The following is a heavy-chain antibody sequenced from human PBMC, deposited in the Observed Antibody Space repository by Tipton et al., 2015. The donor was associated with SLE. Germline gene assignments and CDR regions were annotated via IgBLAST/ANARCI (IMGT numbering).Heavy chain of an antibody. CDR3: ASGYSSSWYGYYFDY. CDR2: IYYSGST. V-gene: IGHV4-59*01. CDR1: GGSFSGYY. D-gene: IGHD6-13*01. Sequence: QLVQSGPEVKPSETLSLTCAAYGGSFSGYYWNWIRQPPGKGLEWIGNIYYSGSTNYNPSLKSRVTISVDTSKNQFSLKLSSVTAADTAVYYCASGYSSSWYGYYFDYWGQGTLVTVSS. J-gene: IGHJ4*02.